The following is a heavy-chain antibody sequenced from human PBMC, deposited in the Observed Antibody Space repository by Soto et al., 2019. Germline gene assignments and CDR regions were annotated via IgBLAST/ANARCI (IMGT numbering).Heavy chain of an antibody. CDR3: ASSHGSIAVTPFDY. Sequence: PGGSLRLSCAASGFTFSSYGMHWVRQAPGKGLEWVAVIWYDGSNKYYADSVKGRFTISRDNSKNTLYLQMNSLRAEDTAVYYCASSHGSIAVTPFDYWGQGTLVTVSS. V-gene: IGHV3-33*01. CDR2: IWYDGSNK. D-gene: IGHD6-19*01. J-gene: IGHJ4*02. CDR1: GFTFSSYG.